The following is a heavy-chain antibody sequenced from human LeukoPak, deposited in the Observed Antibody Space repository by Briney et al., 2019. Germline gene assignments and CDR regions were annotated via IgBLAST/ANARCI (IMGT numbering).Heavy chain of an antibody. CDR1: GFTFSSYA. CDR3: AKDAYSSSWYDY. V-gene: IGHV3-23*01. Sequence: GGSLRLSCAASGFTFSSYAMSWVRQAPGKGLEWVSGTSGSGGSTYYADSVKGRFTISRDNSKNTLYLQMNSLRAEDTAVYYCAKDAYSSSWYDYWGQGTLVTVSS. J-gene: IGHJ4*02. CDR2: TSGSGGST. D-gene: IGHD6-13*01.